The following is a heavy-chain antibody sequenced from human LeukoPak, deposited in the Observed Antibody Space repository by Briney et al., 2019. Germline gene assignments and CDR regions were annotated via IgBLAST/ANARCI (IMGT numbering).Heavy chain of an antibody. V-gene: IGHV3-21*04. CDR2: ILSSSSNK. Sequence: GGSLRLSCEASGFTFSSYSMSWVRQAAGKGLEWVSSILSSSSNKCYAHSVKGRFTISRDNARNSLYLKMNSLRAEDTAIYYCAKETPHQLYCGGDCYLRGQGTPVTVSS. J-gene: IGHJ4*02. CDR3: AKETPHQLYCGGDCYL. CDR1: GFTFSSYS. D-gene: IGHD2-21*02.